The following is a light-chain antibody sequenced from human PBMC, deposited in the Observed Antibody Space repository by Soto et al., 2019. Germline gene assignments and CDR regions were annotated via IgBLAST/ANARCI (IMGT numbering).Light chain of an antibody. V-gene: IGKV1-39*01. CDR3: QRSYITPWT. CDR2: AAS. Sequence: DIQITQSPSSLSASVGDRVTITCRASQSISTHLSWYQQTPGKAPKLLIYAASSLQSGVPSRFSGTGSGTDFTLTISSLQPEDFATYYCQRSYITPWTFGQGTKVDIK. J-gene: IGKJ1*01. CDR1: QSISTH.